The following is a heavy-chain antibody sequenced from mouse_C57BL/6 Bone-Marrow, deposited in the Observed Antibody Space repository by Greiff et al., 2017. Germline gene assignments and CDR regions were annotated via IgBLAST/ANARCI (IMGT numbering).Heavy chain of an antibody. V-gene: IGHV1-72*01. CDR3: AREGIYYDYGGAWFAY. D-gene: IGHD2-4*01. Sequence: VQLQQPGAELVKPGASVKLSCKASGYTFTSYWMPWVKQRPGRGLEWIGRIDPTSGGTKYNEQFKSKATLTVDTPSSTAYMQLSSLTSEDSAVYYCAREGIYYDYGGAWFAYWGQGTLVTVSA. CDR1: GYTFTSYW. J-gene: IGHJ3*01. CDR2: IDPTSGGT.